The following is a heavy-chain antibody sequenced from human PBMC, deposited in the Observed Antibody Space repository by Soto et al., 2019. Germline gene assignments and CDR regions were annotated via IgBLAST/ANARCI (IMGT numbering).Heavy chain of an antibody. J-gene: IGHJ6*02. CDR3: ARGSSIAGLYYGMDV. V-gene: IGHV4-39*07. Sequence: TLSLTCTVSGGSISSSSYYWGWIRQPPGKGLEWIGSIYYSGITYYNPSLKSRVTISLDTSKNQFSLKLSSVTAADTAVYYCARGSSIAGLYYGMDVWGQGTTVTVSS. CDR1: GGSISSSSYY. D-gene: IGHD6-6*01. CDR2: IYYSGIT.